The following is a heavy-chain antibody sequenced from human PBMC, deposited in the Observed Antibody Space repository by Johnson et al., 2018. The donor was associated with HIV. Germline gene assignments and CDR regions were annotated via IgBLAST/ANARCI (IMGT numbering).Heavy chain of an antibody. V-gene: IGHV3-23*04. CDR3: AKAQDYDILIEVAFDI. CDR2: ISGSGGST. Sequence: VQLVESGGGLVQPGGSLRLSCAASGFTFSSYWMSWVRQAPGKGLEWVSAISGSGGSTYYADSVKGRFTISRDNSKNTLYLQMNSLRAEDTAVYYCAKAQDYDILIEVAFDIWGQGTMVTVSS. D-gene: IGHD3-9*01. CDR1: GFTFSSYW. J-gene: IGHJ3*02.